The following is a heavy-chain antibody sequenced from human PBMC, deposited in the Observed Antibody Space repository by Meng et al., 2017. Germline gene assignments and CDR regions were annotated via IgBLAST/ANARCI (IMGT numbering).Heavy chain of an antibody. CDR3: ASWIYSCGWQ. J-gene: IGHJ4*02. CDR1: GGSISSVDW. V-gene: IGHV4-4*02. D-gene: IGHD6-19*01. Sequence: VHVQEPGPGLVKPSGNLSLPCGVSGGSISSVDWWSWVRQPPGKGLEWIGEIYHGGNTNYNPSLKSRVTISIDKSKNQFSLKLSSVTAADTAVYYCASWIYSCGWQWGQGTLVTVSS. CDR2: IYHGGNT.